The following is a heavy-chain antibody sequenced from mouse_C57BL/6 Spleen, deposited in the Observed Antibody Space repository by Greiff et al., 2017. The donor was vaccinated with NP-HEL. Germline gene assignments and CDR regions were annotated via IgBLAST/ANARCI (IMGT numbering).Heavy chain of an antibody. CDR3: AREGWLLRNMDY. D-gene: IGHD2-3*01. CDR1: GYSITSGYY. J-gene: IGHJ4*01. CDR2: ISYDGSN. V-gene: IGHV3-6*01. Sequence: DVKLQESGPGLVKPSQSLSLTCSVTGYSITSGYYWNWIRQFPGNKLEWMGYISYDGSNNYNPSLKNRISITRDTSKNQFFLKLNSVTTEDTATYYCAREGWLLRNMDYWGQGTSVTVSS.